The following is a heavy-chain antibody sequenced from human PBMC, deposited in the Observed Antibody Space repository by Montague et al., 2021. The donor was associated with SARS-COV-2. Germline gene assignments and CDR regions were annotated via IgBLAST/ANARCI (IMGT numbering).Heavy chain of an antibody. J-gene: IGHJ4*02. CDR3: ARVFRGQRLAFDF. D-gene: IGHD6-25*01. CDR1: GSSITGYY. V-gene: IGHV4-59*12. CDR2: IYSSGSA. Sequence: SETLSLTCTVSGSSITGYYWSWIRQAPGKGLEWNAYIYSSGSASYNPSLRSRVTMSVDKSTNQFSLRLNSVTAADTAVYYCARVFRGQRLAFDFWGQGALVIVSS.